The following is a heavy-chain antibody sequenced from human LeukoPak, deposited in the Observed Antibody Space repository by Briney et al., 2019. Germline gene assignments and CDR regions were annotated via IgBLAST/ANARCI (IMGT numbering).Heavy chain of an antibody. V-gene: IGHV3-64*01. CDR1: GFTFSTYS. CDR3: AREYYGGYVDY. Sequence: GGSLRLSCAASGFTFSTYSMHWVRQAPGKGLESVSAISSNGDSTYYANSVKGRFTISRDNSKNTLYLQMGSLRVGDMAVYYCAREYYGGYVDYWGQGTLVTVSS. CDR2: ISSNGDST. J-gene: IGHJ4*02. D-gene: IGHD3-10*01.